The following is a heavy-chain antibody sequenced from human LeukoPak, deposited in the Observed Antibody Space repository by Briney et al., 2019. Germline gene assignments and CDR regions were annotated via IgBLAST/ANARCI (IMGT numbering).Heavy chain of an antibody. J-gene: IGHJ6*02. CDR2: IKSKSDYGTT. Sequence: PGGSLTLSCAASGFTFSNAWMIWLRQAPGEGLEWVGHIKSKSDYGTTDYAAPVKGRFTISRDDSKNTLYLQMNSLKTEDTAMYYCTRVTAYYDYGMDVWGQGTTVTVSS. D-gene: IGHD2-21*02. CDR3: TRVTAYYDYGMDV. CDR1: GFTFSNAW. V-gene: IGHV3-15*01.